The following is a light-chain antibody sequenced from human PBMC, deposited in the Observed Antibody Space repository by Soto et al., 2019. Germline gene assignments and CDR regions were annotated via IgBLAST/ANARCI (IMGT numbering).Light chain of an antibody. Sequence: EIVLTQSPGTLSSSPGERATLSCRASQSVSSSYLAWYQHKPGQAPRLIIYGASSRATGIPDRFSGSGSGTDFTLTISRLEPEDFAAYYCQQYGSSRWTFGQGTKVDIK. CDR3: QQYGSSRWT. V-gene: IGKV3-20*01. CDR2: GAS. J-gene: IGKJ1*01. CDR1: QSVSSSY.